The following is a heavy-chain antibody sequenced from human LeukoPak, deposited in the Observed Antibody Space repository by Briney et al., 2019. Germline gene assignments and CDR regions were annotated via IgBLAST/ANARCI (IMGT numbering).Heavy chain of an antibody. J-gene: IGHJ4*02. Sequence: GGSLRLSCAASGFTFSSYSINWVRQAPGKGLEWVSSISSSSGYIYYADSVKGRFTISRDNAKNSLYLQMNSLRAEDTAVYYCARVGKYDYVWGSYRTSDFDYWGQGTLVTVSS. CDR2: ISSSSGYI. D-gene: IGHD3-16*02. CDR1: GFTFSSYS. CDR3: ARVGKYDYVWGSYRTSDFDY. V-gene: IGHV3-21*01.